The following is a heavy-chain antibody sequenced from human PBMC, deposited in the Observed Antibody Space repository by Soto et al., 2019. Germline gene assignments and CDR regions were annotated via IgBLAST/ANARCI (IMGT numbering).Heavy chain of an antibody. CDR1: GFTFSDYY. Sequence: GGSLRLSCAASGFTFSDYYMNWIRQAPGKGLEWVSYISTSSSYINYADSVKGRFTISRDNAENSLYLQMNSLRAEDTAVYYCARETYSTGHNAFGIWGHGTMVTVSS. CDR2: ISTSSSYI. D-gene: IGHD6-19*01. V-gene: IGHV3-11*06. J-gene: IGHJ3*02. CDR3: ARETYSTGHNAFGI.